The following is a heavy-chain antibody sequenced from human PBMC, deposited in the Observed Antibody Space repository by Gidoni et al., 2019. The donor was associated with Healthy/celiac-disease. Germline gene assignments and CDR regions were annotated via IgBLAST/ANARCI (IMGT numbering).Heavy chain of an antibody. D-gene: IGHD1-26*01. V-gene: IGHV3-30*18. J-gene: IGHJ4*02. Sequence: QVQLVESGGGVVQPGRSLRLSCAASGFTFSSYGMHWVRQAPGKGLEWVAVISYDGSNKYYADSVKGRFTISRDNSKNTLYLQMNSLRAEDTAVYYCAKDLETYSGSYLGGALPDWGQGTLVTVSS. CDR2: ISYDGSNK. CDR3: AKDLETYSGSYLGGALPD. CDR1: GFTFSSYG.